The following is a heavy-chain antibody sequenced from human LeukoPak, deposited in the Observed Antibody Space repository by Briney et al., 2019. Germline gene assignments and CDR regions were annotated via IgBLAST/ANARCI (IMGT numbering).Heavy chain of an antibody. V-gene: IGHV1-2*02. J-gene: IGHJ4*02. Sequence: ASVKVSCKASGYSFNDYYIHWVRQGPGQGLEWMGWISPNSGGTNYAQNFQGRVTMTRDTSITTAYMELSGLTSDDTALYYCARNYGGTSKYFDYWGQGTLVTVSS. CDR3: ARNYGGTSKYFDY. CDR2: ISPNSGGT. CDR1: GYSFNDYY. D-gene: IGHD4-23*01.